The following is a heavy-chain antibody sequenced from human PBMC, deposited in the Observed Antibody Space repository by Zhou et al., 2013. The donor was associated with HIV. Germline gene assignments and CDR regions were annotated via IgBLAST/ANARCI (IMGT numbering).Heavy chain of an antibody. CDR3: ARSPLMGEQLGRNWFDP. Sequence: QVQLVQSGAEVKKPGSSVKVSCKASGGTFSSYAISWVRQAPGQGLEWMGGIIPIFGTANYAQKFQGRVTITTDESTSTAYMELSSLRSEDTAVYYCARSPLMGEQLGRNWFDPWGQGTLVTVSS. V-gene: IGHV1-69*05. CDR2: IIPIFGTA. D-gene: IGHD6-6*01. CDR1: GGTFSSYA. J-gene: IGHJ5*02.